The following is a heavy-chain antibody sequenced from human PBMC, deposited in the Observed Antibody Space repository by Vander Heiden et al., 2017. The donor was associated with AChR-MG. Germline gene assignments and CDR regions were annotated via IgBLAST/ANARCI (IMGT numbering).Heavy chain of an antibody. Sequence: EVQLSESGGGVVQPGGSLRRSCAACGFTFRRYALGWFRQAPGKGLEWVSAISGSGGSTYYADSVKGRFTISRDNSKNTLYLQMNSLRAEDTAVYYCAKARRGYDFDYWGQGTLVTVSS. V-gene: IGHV3-23*01. J-gene: IGHJ4*02. D-gene: IGHD5-12*01. CDR1: GFTFRRYA. CDR3: AKARRGYDFDY. CDR2: ISGSGGST.